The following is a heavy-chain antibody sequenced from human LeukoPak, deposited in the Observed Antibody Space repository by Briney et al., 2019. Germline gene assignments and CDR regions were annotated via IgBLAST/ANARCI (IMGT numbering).Heavy chain of an antibody. D-gene: IGHD7-27*01. J-gene: IGHJ5*02. CDR1: DGSMGTYY. Sequence: PWETLSLPYSVSDGSMGTYYWVWIREPPGKGLEWIGYIYYRGSTTHSPSLKSRVTVSVDPSKNQFSLQLTSIPAARTALYYSAGGRLGRQHATVLAAWGQGTLVTVSS. CDR2: IYYRGST. V-gene: IGHV4-59*12. CDR3: AGGRLGRQHATVLAA.